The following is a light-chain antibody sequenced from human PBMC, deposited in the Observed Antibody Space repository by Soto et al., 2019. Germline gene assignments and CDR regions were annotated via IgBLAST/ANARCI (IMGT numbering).Light chain of an antibody. Sequence: DIEMTQSPASLSASVADRVTSSCRTSQTINNNLNWYQQRPGKAPKLLIYSSSSLMSGVPPRYSGSGSGTDFTLTISSLQPEDFATYFCQQSYITPITFGQGTRLDIK. V-gene: IGKV1-39*01. J-gene: IGKJ5*01. CDR2: SSS. CDR3: QQSYITPIT. CDR1: QTINNN.